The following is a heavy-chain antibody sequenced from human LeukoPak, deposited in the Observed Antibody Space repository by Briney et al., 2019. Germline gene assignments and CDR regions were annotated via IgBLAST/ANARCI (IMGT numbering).Heavy chain of an antibody. CDR2: IYYSGST. D-gene: IGHD4-17*01. J-gene: IGHJ4*02. CDR3: ARVPLPKYGDYVFDY. CDR1: GGSISSGGYY. V-gene: IGHV4-30-4*08. Sequence: PSETLSLTCTVSGGSISSGGYYWSWIRQHPGKGLEWIGYIYYSGSTYYNPSLKSRVTISVDTSKNQFSLKLSSVTAADTAVYYCARVPLPKYGDYVFDYWGQGTLVTVSS.